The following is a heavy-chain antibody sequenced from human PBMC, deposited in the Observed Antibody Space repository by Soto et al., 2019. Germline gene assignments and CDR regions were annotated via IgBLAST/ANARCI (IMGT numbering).Heavy chain of an antibody. D-gene: IGHD5-12*01. CDR2: INHSGST. CDR1: GGSFSGYY. V-gene: IGHV4-34*01. Sequence: PSETLSLTCAVYGGSFSGYYWSWIRQPPGKGLEWIGEINHSGSTNYNPSLKSRVTISVDTSKNQFSLKLSSVTAADTAVYYCASASGISGYVLPFDYWGQGTLVTVSS. J-gene: IGHJ4*02. CDR3: ASASGISGYVLPFDY.